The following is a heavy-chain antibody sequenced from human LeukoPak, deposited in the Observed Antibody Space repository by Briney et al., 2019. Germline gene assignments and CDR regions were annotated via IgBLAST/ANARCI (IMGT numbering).Heavy chain of an antibody. Sequence: SVKVSCKASGGTFSSYAISWVRQAPGQGLEWMGGIIPIFGTANYAQKFQGRVTITTDESTSTAYMELSSLKASDTAMYYCARRLSDYVGYYFDYWGQGTLVTVSS. CDR3: ARRLSDYVGYYFDY. J-gene: IGHJ4*02. CDR2: IIPIFGTA. D-gene: IGHD1-26*01. V-gene: IGHV1-69*05. CDR1: GGTFSSYA.